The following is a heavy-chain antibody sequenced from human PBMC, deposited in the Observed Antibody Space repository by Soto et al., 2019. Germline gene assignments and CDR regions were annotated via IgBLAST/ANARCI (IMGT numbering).Heavy chain of an antibody. CDR1: GFTFRSYV. CDR3: ARWGTTGGLDV. D-gene: IGHD3-16*01. Sequence: QVQLVESGGGVFQPGTSLSLSCVGSGFTFRSYVIHWVRQAPGKGLEWVALTSYDGSNNFYGDSVKGSFTISRHNSRNTVELQMDSLRFEDTALYYCARWGTTGGLDVWGQGTLVSVSS. J-gene: IGHJ4*02. V-gene: IGHV3-33*05. CDR2: TSYDGSNN.